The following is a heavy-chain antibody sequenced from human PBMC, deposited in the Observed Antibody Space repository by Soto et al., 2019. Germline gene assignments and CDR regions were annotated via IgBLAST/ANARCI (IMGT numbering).Heavy chain of an antibody. D-gene: IGHD2-15*01. CDR1: GFTFSSYA. CDR3: AKVLGKYCSGGSCYDLGLGY. CDR2: ISGSGGST. Sequence: GGSLRLSCAASGFTFSSYAMSWVRQAPGKGLEWVSAISGSGGSTYYADSVKGRFTISRDNSKNTLYLQMNSLRAEDTAVYYCAKVLGKYCSGGSCYDLGLGYWGQGTLVTVSS. V-gene: IGHV3-23*01. J-gene: IGHJ4*02.